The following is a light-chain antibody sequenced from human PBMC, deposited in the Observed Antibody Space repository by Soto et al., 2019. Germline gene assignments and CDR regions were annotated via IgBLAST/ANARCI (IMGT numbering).Light chain of an antibody. CDR3: QRYNNWPLT. V-gene: IGKV3-15*01. CDR1: QGIGDT. Sequence: EIIMTQSPATLSVSPGEGATISCRASQGIGDTLAWYQHNPDQTPRLLIYDTSTRAASGPARFSSSRSAAEFPLTINSLQSEDVAVYYCQRYNNWPLTFGGGTKVDIK. J-gene: IGKJ4*01. CDR2: DTS.